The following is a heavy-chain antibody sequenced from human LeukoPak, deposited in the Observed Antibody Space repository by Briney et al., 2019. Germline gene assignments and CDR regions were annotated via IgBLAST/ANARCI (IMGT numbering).Heavy chain of an antibody. CDR3: ARDTEKMVVIPAVGAFDI. V-gene: IGHV3-30*04. CDR2: ISYDGSNK. D-gene: IGHD3-22*01. J-gene: IGHJ3*02. CDR1: GFTFSSYA. Sequence: GGSLRLSCAASGFTFSSYAMHWVRQAPGKGLEWVAVISYDGSNKYYADSVKGRFTISRDNSKNTLYLQMNSLRAEDTAVYYCARDTEKMVVIPAVGAFDIWGQGTMVTVSS.